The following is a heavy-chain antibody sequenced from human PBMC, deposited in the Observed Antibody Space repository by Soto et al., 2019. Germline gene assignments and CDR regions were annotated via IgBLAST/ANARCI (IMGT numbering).Heavy chain of an antibody. CDR3: TRAVDFWSGYPFDY. D-gene: IGHD3-3*01. CDR1: GGSFSAYY. CDR2: INHSGST. V-gene: IGHV4-34*01. J-gene: IGHJ4*02. Sequence: SETLSLTCAVFGGSFSAYYWTWIRQPPGKGLEWIGEINHSGSTNYNPSLRSRVTVSVDPSKNQFSLMLSSVTAADTAVYYCTRAVDFWSGYPFDYWGQGTLVTVS.